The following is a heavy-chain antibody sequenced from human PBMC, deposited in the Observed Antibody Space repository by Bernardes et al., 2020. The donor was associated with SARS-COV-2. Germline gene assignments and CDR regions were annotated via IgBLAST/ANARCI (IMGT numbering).Heavy chain of an antibody. V-gene: IGHV3-64*02. CDR1: GFTFRSYA. J-gene: IGHJ6*02. Sequence: GGSLRLSCAASGFTFRSYAMHWVRQAPGTGLEYVSAISSNGGSTYYADSVKGRFTISRDNSKNTLYLQMGSLRAEDMAVYYCARSTTKPVWFGELFSGMDVWGQGTTVTVSS. CDR3: ARSTTKPVWFGELFSGMDV. CDR2: ISSNGGST. D-gene: IGHD3-10*01.